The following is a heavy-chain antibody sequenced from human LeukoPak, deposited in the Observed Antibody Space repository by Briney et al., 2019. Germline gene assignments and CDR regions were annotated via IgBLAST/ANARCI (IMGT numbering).Heavy chain of an antibody. Sequence: PGGSLRLSCTASGFTFSNYAMNWVRQAPGKGPGWVSAISSGGDRTYYADSVKGRFTISRDNSKNTLYLQMNSLKADDTAIYYCAKGDYGDYGIFASWGQGTLVTVSS. CDR2: ISSGGDRT. V-gene: IGHV3-23*01. J-gene: IGHJ4*02. CDR1: GFTFSNYA. CDR3: AKGDYGDYGIFAS. D-gene: IGHD4-17*01.